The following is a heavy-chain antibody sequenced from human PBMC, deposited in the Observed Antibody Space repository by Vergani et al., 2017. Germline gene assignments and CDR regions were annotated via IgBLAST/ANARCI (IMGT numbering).Heavy chain of an antibody. V-gene: IGHV4-38-2*02. CDR3: ARDPADHSRVGATTWTDY. J-gene: IGHJ4*02. Sequence: QVQLQESGPGLVKPSETLSLTCTVSGYSISSGYYWGWIRQPPGKGLEWIGSIYHSGSTYYNPSLKSRVTISVDTSKNQFSLKLSSVTAADTAVYYCARDPADHSRVGATTWTDYWGQGTLVTVSS. CDR1: GYSISSGYY. CDR2: IYHSGST. D-gene: IGHD1-26*01.